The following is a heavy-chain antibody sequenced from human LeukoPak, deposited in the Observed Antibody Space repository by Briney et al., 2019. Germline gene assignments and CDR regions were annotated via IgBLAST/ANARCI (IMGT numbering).Heavy chain of an antibody. CDR1: GYTFTGYY. CDR2: INPNSGGT. V-gene: IGHV1-2*02. J-gene: IGHJ6*03. CDR3: ARDYGSGSYYLGAVITTPYYYYMDV. D-gene: IGHD3-10*01. Sequence: GASVKVSCKASGYTFTGYYMHWVRQAPGQGLEWMGWINPNSGGTNYAQKFQGRVTMTRDTSISTAYMELRSLRSDDTAVYYCARDYGSGSYYLGAVITTPYYYYMDVWGKGTTVTVSS.